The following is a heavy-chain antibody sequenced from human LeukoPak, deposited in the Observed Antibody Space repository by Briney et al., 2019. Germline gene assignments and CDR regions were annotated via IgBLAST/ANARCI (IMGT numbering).Heavy chain of an antibody. V-gene: IGHV7-4-1*02. Sequence: EASVKVSCKASGYTFTSYAMNWVRQAPGQGLEWMGWINANTGNPTYAQGFTGRFVFSLDTSVSTAYLQISSLKAEDTAVYYCASRRRFGTLDYWGQGTLVTVSS. CDR1: GYTFTSYA. CDR3: ASRRRFGTLDY. J-gene: IGHJ4*02. D-gene: IGHD3-10*01. CDR2: INANTGNP.